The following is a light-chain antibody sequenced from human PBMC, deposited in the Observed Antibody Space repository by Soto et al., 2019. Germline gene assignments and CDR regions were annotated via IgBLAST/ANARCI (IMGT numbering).Light chain of an antibody. J-gene: IGKJ1*01. CDR2: AAS. CDR3: QQTYNSPPT. Sequence: DIQMTQSPSTLSGSVGDRVTITCRASQSISSYLNWYQQKPGKAPKLLIYAASSLQSGVPSRFSGGGSGTDFTLTISSLQPEDFATYYCQQTYNSPPTFGQGTKVDNK. V-gene: IGKV1-39*01. CDR1: QSISSY.